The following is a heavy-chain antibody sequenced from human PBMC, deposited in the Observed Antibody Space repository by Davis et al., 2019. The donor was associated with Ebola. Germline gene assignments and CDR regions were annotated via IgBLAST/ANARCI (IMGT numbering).Heavy chain of an antibody. CDR2: IKQDGSEK. J-gene: IGHJ4*02. D-gene: IGHD6-13*01. CDR1: GFTFSRFL. Sequence: PGGSLRLSCAASGFTFSRFLMSWVRQAPGKGLEWVANIKQDGSEKYYVDSVRGRFTISRDNAKSSLYLQMNSLRAEDTALYYCARVDSSSLVVVYWGQGTLVTVSP. CDR3: ARVDSSSLVVVY. V-gene: IGHV3-7*03.